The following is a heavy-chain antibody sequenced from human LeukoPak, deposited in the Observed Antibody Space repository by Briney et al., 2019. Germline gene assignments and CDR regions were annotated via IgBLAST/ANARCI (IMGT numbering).Heavy chain of an antibody. Sequence: GGSLRLSCAVSGFTFSRYWIHWVRQAPGKGLVWVSYVNNDGTGTSYADSVKGRFTMSRDNAKNTLYLQINSLRAEDTAVYYCARGGIGGATPDYWGQGALVTVSS. J-gene: IGHJ4*02. CDR2: VNNDGTGT. CDR3: ARGGIGGATPDY. D-gene: IGHD1-26*01. V-gene: IGHV3-74*01. CDR1: GFTFSRYW.